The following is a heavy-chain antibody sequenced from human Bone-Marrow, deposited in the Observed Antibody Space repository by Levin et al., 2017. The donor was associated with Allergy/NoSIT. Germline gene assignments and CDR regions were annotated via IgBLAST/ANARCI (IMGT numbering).Heavy chain of an antibody. CDR2: ISWDGNNI. CDR3: AKDYSSGWYREYYFDS. V-gene: IGHV3-9*01. J-gene: IGHJ4*02. Sequence: LSLTCAASGFAFDDYAMHWVRQAPGKGLEWVSGISWDGNNIAYADSVMGRFTTSRDNAKNSLFLQMNSLRAEDTAFYFCAKDYSSGWYREYYFDSWGQGTLVTVSS. D-gene: IGHD6-19*01. CDR1: GFAFDDYA.